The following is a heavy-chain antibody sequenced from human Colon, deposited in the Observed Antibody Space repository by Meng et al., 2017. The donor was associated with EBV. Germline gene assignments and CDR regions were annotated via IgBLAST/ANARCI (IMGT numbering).Heavy chain of an antibody. CDR3: TDVGGDMI. CDR2: IKRASDGGTT. D-gene: IGHD3-10*01. CDR1: GFTFTNSH. J-gene: IGHJ4*02. V-gene: IGHV3-15*01. Sequence: EGQLLGVGGGFVKPGESLRLSCAASGFTFTNSHMTVVRQAPVKGLEWVGRIKRASDGGTTDYAAPVKGRFTISRDDSKSTVYLQMNSLKSEDTGVYYCTDVGGDMIWGQGTLVTVSS.